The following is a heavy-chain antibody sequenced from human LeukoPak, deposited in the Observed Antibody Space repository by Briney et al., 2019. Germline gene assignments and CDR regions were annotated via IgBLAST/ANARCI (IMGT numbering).Heavy chain of an antibody. CDR2: MDPKSGEA. V-gene: IGHV1-2*02. Sequence: ASVKVSCKASGYTFTDYYMHWVRQAPGQGLEWMGWMDPKSGEANHAQKFQGRVIMTRDTSINTAYTELSRLRSDDTAVYYCALEVYYSDNSAFDYWGQGTLATVSS. D-gene: IGHD3-22*01. CDR1: GYTFTDYY. CDR3: ALEVYYSDNSAFDY. J-gene: IGHJ4*02.